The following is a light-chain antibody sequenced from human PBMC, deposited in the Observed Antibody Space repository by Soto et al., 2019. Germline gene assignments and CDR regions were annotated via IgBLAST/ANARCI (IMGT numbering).Light chain of an antibody. CDR2: AAS. CDR3: QQSYSTPLT. CDR1: QSIRSF. J-gene: IGKJ4*01. V-gene: IGKV1-39*01. Sequence: DIQMTQSPYSLSAYVGARVTITCRASQSIRSFLNCYQQKPEKAPKLLIYAASSLQSWVPSRFSGSGSGTDFTLTISSLQPEDFATYYCQQSYSTPLTFGGGTKVEIK.